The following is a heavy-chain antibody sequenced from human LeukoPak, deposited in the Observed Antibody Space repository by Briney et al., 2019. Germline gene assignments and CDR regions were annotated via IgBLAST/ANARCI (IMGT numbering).Heavy chain of an antibody. J-gene: IGHJ3*02. CDR3: AALKSSRWYEDAFDI. CDR1: GFTFSGYY. Sequence: PGGSLRLSCEASGFTFSGYYMSWIRQTPGKGLEWVSYIGNDGRPTYYADSVKGRFTISRDNAKNSLYLQMNSLRAEDTAVYYCAALKSSRWYEDAFDIWGQGTMVTVSS. CDR2: IGNDGRPT. D-gene: IGHD6-13*01. V-gene: IGHV3-11*04.